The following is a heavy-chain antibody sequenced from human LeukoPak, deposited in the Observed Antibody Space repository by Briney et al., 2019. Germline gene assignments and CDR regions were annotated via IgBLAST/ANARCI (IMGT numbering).Heavy chain of an antibody. CDR2: IKQDGSEK. D-gene: IGHD3-16*02. V-gene: IGHV3-7*01. CDR3: ARDYPYDYVWGSYPVY. Sequence: PGGSLRLSCAASGFIFSSYWMSWVRQARGKGLEWVANIKQDGSEKYYVDSVKGRFTISRDNAKNSLYLQMNSLRAEDTAVYYCARDYPYDYVWGSYPVYWGQGNLVTVSS. J-gene: IGHJ4*02. CDR1: GFIFSSYW.